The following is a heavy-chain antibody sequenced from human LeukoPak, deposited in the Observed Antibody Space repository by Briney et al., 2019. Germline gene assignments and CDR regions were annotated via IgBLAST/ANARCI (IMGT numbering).Heavy chain of an antibody. V-gene: IGHV1-69*06. CDR2: IVPIFGTA. D-gene: IGHD6-13*01. CDR3: ARDRSSWFKWFDP. Sequence: SVKVSCKASGGTFSSYAISWVRQAPGQGLEWVGGIVPIFGTANYAQKFQGRVTITADKSTSTAYMELSSLRSEDTAVYYCARDRSSWFKWFDPWGQGTLVTVSS. J-gene: IGHJ5*02. CDR1: GGTFSSYA.